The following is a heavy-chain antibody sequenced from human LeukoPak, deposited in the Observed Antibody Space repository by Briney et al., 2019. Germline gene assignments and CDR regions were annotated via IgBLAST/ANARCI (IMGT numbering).Heavy chain of an antibody. CDR1: GGSISSYY. CDR3: ARDPVEVWFGELTNPLFDY. D-gene: IGHD3-10*01. V-gene: IGHV4-59*01. J-gene: IGHJ4*02. CDR2: IYYSGST. Sequence: PSETLSLTCTVPGGSISSYYWSWIRQPPGKGLEWIGYIYYSGSTNYNPSLKSRVTISVDTSKNQLSLKLSSVTAADTAVYYCARDPVEVWFGELTNPLFDYWGQGTLVTVSS.